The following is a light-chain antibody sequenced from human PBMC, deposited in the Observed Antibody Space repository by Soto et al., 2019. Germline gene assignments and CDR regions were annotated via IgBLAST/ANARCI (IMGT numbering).Light chain of an antibody. CDR3: QHYRTS. V-gene: IGKV3-20*01. CDR2: GAS. J-gene: IGKJ4*01. CDR1: QSVSSSY. Sequence: EIVLTQSPGTLSLSPGERATLSCRASQSVSSSYLAWYQQKPGQAPRQLIYGASSRATGIPDRFSGSGSGTDFHLTITRLEPEDFAVYYCQHYRTSFGGGTRVEIK.